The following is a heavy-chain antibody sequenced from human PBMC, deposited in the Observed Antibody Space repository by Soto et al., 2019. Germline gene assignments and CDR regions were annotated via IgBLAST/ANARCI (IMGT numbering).Heavy chain of an antibody. D-gene: IGHD6-19*01. J-gene: IGHJ4*02. V-gene: IGHV5-51*01. Sequence: GESLKISCKGSGYSFTTYWIGWVRQMPGKGLEWMGIIHPPDSQARYSPSFQGQVTLSVDKSINTAYLQWSSLKASDTAMYYCARRISYGSGWDHWGQGTLVTVSS. CDR3: ARRISYGSGWDH. CDR1: GYSFTTYW. CDR2: IHPPDSQA.